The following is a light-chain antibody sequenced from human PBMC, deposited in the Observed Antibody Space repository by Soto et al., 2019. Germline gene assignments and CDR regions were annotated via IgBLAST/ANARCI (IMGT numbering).Light chain of an antibody. CDR2: EVS. CDR1: SSDVGGYDY. J-gene: IGLJ1*01. V-gene: IGLV2-14*01. Sequence: QSVLTQPASVSGSPGQSITISCTGTSSDVGGYDYVSWYQQHPGKAPKLMIYEVSNRPSGVSNRFSGSKSGSTASLTISGLQAEDEADYYCSSYTSTTALGVFGAGTKV. CDR3: SSYTSTTALGV.